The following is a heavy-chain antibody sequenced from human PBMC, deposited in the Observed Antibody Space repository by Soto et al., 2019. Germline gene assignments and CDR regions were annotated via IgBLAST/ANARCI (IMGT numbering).Heavy chain of an antibody. J-gene: IGHJ4*02. D-gene: IGHD3-22*01. CDR2: ISYDGSNK. CDR1: GFTFSSYG. Sequence: PGGSLRLSCAASGFTFSSYGMHWVRQAPGKGLEWVAVISYDGSNKYYADSVKGRFTISRDNSKNTLYLQMNSLRAEDTAVYYWAKDPPRHYDDSSGYYGGGDYWGQGTLVTVSS. CDR3: AKDPPRHYDDSSGYYGGGDY. V-gene: IGHV3-30*18.